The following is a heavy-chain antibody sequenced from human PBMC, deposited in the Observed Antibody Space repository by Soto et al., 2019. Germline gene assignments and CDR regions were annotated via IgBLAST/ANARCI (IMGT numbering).Heavy chain of an antibody. J-gene: IGHJ6*04. CDR2: IYYSGTT. CDR3: ARHDKQRGKDYFYYGMDI. CDR1: GGSISSYY. D-gene: IGHD6-25*01. V-gene: IGHV4-59*08. Sequence: PSETLSLTCTVSGGSISSYYWSWIRQPPGKGLEWIGYIYYSGTTNYNPSLRSRVTILVDTSKNQFSLKLSSVTAADTAVYYCARHDKQRGKDYFYYGMDIGGKGTTVPVS.